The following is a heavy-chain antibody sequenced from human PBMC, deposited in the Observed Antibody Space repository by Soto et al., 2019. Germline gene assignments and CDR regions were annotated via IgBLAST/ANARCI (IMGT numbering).Heavy chain of an antibody. CDR1: GFTFSSYA. V-gene: IGHV3-23*01. CDR2: ISGSGGST. Sequence: PGGSLRLSCAASGFTFSSYAMSWVRQAPGKGLEWVSAISGSGGSTYYAGSVKGRFTISRDNSKNTLYLQMNSLRAEDTAVYYSAKIPHSSSWYLDAFDIWGQGTMVTVSS. J-gene: IGHJ3*02. CDR3: AKIPHSSSWYLDAFDI. D-gene: IGHD6-13*01.